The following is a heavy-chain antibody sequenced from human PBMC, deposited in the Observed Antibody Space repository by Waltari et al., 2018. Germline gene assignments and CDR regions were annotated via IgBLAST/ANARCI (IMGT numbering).Heavy chain of an antibody. D-gene: IGHD3-3*01. CDR2: INHSGST. CDR3: ARLYRRFRSQNAFDI. CDR1: GGSFSGYY. J-gene: IGHJ3*02. Sequence: QVQLQQWGAGLLKPSETLSLTCAVYGGSFSGYYWSWIRQPPGKGLEWIGEINHSGSTNYNPSLKSRVTISVDTSKNQFSRKLSSVTAADTAVYYCARLYRRFRSQNAFDIWGQGTMVTVSS. V-gene: IGHV4-34*01.